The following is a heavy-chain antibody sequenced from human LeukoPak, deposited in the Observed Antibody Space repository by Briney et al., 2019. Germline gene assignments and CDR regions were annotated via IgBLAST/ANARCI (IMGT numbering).Heavy chain of an antibody. J-gene: IGHJ4*02. CDR3: ARDSPYGDYVPFDY. CDR1: GFTFNSYW. V-gene: IGHV3-7*01. CDR2: IKKDGSEE. D-gene: IGHD4-17*01. Sequence: PGGSLRLSCAASGFTFNSYWMNWVRQAPGKGLEWVASIKKDGSEEFYVDSVKGRFTISRDNAKNSLYLHMNSLRADDTAVYYCARDSPYGDYVPFDYWGQGTLVTVSS.